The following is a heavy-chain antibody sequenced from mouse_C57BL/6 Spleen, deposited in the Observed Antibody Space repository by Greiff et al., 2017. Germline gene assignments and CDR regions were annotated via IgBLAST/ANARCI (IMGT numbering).Heavy chain of an antibody. V-gene: IGHV1-53*01. CDR3: ARTPFYYGNSAWFAY. CDR1: GYTFTSYW. CDR2: INPSNGGT. D-gene: IGHD2-1*01. Sequence: QVQLKQSGTELVKPGASVKLSCKASGYTFTSYWMHWVKQRPGQGLEWIGNINPSNGGTNYNEKFKSKATLTVDKSSSTAYMQLSSLTSEDSAVYYCARTPFYYGNSAWFAYWGQGTLVTVSA. J-gene: IGHJ3*01.